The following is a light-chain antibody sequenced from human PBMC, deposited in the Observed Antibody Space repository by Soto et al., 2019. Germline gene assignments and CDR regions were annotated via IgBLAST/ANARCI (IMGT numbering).Light chain of an antibody. J-gene: IGLJ2*01. V-gene: IGLV2-8*01. CDR2: EVS. CDR1: SSDVGGYNY. Sequence: QSALTQPPSASGSPGQSVTISCTGSSSDVGGYNYVSWYQQHPGKAPKLMIYEVSNRPSGVPDRLSGSKSGNTASLTVSGLQAEDEADYYCSSYGGSNTVVFGRGTKVTVL. CDR3: SSYGGSNTVV.